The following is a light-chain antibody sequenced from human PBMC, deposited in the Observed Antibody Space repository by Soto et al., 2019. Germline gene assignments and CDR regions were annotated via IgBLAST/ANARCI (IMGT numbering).Light chain of an antibody. Sequence: QSALTQPASVSGSPGQSITISCTGTSSDVGGYNYVSWYQQHPGKAPKLMIYEVSNRPSGVSNRFSGSKSGNTASLTISGLQDEDEADYYCSSYTSSSTYVVFGGWTKLTVL. CDR3: SSYTSSSTYVV. CDR2: EVS. CDR1: SSDVGGYNY. V-gene: IGLV2-14*01. J-gene: IGLJ2*01.